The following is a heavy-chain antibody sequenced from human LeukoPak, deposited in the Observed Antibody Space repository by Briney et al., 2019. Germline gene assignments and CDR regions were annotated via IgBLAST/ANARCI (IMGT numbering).Heavy chain of an antibody. CDR2: TSSSSSYT. CDR3: ARGKRGSGSYYNGVDY. J-gene: IGHJ4*02. D-gene: IGHD3-10*01. Sequence: KSGGSLRLSCPASGFTFSDNYMSWIRQAPGKGMEWVSYTSSSSSYTNYADSMQGRFTISRDNAKNSLYLQMNSLRAEDTAVYYCARGKRGSGSYYNGVDYWGQGTLVTVSS. CDR1: GFTFSDNY. V-gene: IGHV3-11*05.